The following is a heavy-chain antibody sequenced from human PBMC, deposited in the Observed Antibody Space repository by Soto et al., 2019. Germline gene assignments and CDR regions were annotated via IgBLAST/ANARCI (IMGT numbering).Heavy chain of an antibody. J-gene: IGHJ4*02. CDR3: ARWPQLEPRFDY. CDR2: IYYSGST. CDR1: GGSISSGGYY. V-gene: IGHV4-31*03. Sequence: QVQLQESGPGLVKPSQTLSLTCTVSGGSISSGGYYWSWIRQHPGKGLEWIGYIYYSGSTYYNPSLRSRVTLSVDASKNQFSLKLSSVTAADTAVYYCARWPQLEPRFDYWGQGTLVTVSS. D-gene: IGHD1-1*01.